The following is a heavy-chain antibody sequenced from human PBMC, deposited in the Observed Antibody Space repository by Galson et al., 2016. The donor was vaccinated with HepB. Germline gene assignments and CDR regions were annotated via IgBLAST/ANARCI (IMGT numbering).Heavy chain of an antibody. V-gene: IGHV3-7*03. CDR1: GFTFSTYW. CDR3: ARGPSMVHYYYYYMDV. CDR2: IKQDGSEK. D-gene: IGHD3-10*01. Sequence: LRLSCAASGFTFSTYWMSWVRQDPGKGLEWVANIKQDGSEKLYVDSVKGRFSISRDNAKNSLYLQMNSLRAEDTAVYYCARGPSMVHYYYYYMDVWGKGTTVTVSS. J-gene: IGHJ6*03.